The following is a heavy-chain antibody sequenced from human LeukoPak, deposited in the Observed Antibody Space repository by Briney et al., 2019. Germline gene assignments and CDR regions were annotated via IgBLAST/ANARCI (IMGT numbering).Heavy chain of an antibody. Sequence: TGGSLRLSCAASGFTFSSYAMDWVRQAPGKGLEWVAVISYDGSNKYYADSVKGRFTISRENYKKTLYLQMNSLGAEDTAVYYGASLVGATNDFDYWGQGTLVTVSS. V-gene: IGHV3-30-3*01. J-gene: IGHJ4*02. D-gene: IGHD1-26*01. CDR1: GFTFSSYA. CDR2: ISYDGSNK. CDR3: ASLVGATNDFDY.